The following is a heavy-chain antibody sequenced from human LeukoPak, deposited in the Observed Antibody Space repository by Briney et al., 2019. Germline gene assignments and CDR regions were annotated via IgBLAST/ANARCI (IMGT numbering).Heavy chain of an antibody. J-gene: IGHJ5*02. V-gene: IGHV3-13*01. CDR1: GFTFSTYD. Sequence: GGSLRLSCAASGFTFSTYDMHWVRQGTGKGLEWVSTVGTGGDTYYSDSVKGRFTTSRENAKNSLYLQMNALRVGDTAVYYCARGGGTGFDPWGQGTLVIVSS. CDR3: ARGGGTGFDP. CDR2: VGTGGDT. D-gene: IGHD3-16*01.